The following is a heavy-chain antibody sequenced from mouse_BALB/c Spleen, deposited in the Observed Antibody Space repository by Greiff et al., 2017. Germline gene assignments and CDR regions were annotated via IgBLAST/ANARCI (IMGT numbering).Heavy chain of an antibody. CDR3: ASLWRAY. CDR2: IWSGGST. CDR1: GFSLTSYG. D-gene: IGHD1-1*02. J-gene: IGHJ3*01. Sequence: VQLQQSGPGLVQPSQSLSITCTVSGFSLTSYGVHWVRQSPGKGLEWLGVIWSGGSTDYNAAFISRLSISKDNSKSQVFFKMNSLQADDTAIYYCASLWRAYWGQGTLVTVSA. V-gene: IGHV2-4-1*01.